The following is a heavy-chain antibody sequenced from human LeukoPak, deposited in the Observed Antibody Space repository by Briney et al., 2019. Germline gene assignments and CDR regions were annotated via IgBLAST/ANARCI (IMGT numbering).Heavy chain of an antibody. CDR1: GFTFSNYG. J-gene: IGHJ4*02. D-gene: IGHD2-2*01. CDR3: AKEGTAQISTWYDN. CDR2: ISYEGRTM. V-gene: IGHV3-30*18. Sequence: PGGSLRLSCAVAGFTFSNYGMHWVRQAPGKGLEWLAVISYEGRTMYYADSVKGRFTISRDNSRNTLFLQMNSLSPDDTAVYYCAKEGTAQISTWYDNWGQGTLVTVSS.